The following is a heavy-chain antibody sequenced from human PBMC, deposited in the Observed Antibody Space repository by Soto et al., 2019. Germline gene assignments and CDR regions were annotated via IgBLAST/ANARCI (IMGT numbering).Heavy chain of an antibody. CDR1: GFTFSSYS. D-gene: IGHD3-10*02. Sequence: EVQLVESGGGLVKPGGSLRLSRAASGFTFSSYSMNWVRQAPGKGLEWVSSISSSSSYIYYADSVKGRFTISRDNAKNSLYLQMNSLRAEDTAVYYCARGVRGVITYYYYGMDVWGQGTTVTVSS. V-gene: IGHV3-21*01. CDR3: ARGVRGVITYYYYGMDV. J-gene: IGHJ6*02. CDR2: ISSSSSYI.